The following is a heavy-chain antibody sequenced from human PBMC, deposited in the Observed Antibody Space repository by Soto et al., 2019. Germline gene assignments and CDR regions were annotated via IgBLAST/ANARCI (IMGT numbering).Heavy chain of an antibody. D-gene: IGHD2-2*01. CDR3: ARDFFISTSCMRPVFYYYYGMDV. CDR2: IWYDGSNK. Sequence: GGSLRLSCAASGFTFSSYGMHWVRQAPGKGLEWVAVIWYDGSNKYYADSVKGRFTISRDNSKNTLHLKMNSLRAEDTAVYYCARDFFISTSCMRPVFYYYYGMDVWGRGTTVTVSS. V-gene: IGHV3-33*01. CDR1: GFTFSSYG. J-gene: IGHJ6*02.